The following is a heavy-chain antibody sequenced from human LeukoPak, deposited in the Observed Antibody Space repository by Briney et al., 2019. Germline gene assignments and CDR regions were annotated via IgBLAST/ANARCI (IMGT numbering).Heavy chain of an antibody. CDR1: GFIFSDSG. Sequence: GGSLRLSCAASGFIFSDSGMSWVRQAPGKGLEWVSSIGSTGAYTYYTDSVKGRFTISRDNSRNTLYLQMNSLSAGDTAVYYCAKDTRTISCLHYWGQGTLVTVSS. CDR3: AKDTRTISCLHY. D-gene: IGHD5-24*01. CDR2: IGSTGAYT. V-gene: IGHV3-23*01. J-gene: IGHJ4*02.